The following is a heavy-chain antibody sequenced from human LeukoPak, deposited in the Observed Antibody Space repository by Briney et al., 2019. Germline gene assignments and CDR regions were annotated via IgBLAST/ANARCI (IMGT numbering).Heavy chain of an antibody. J-gene: IGHJ3*02. CDR1: GGTFSSYA. V-gene: IGHV1-69*13. CDR3: ARDRAYNWNRDAFDI. D-gene: IGHD1-20*01. Sequence: SVKVSCKASGGTFSSYAISWVRQAPGQGLEWMGGIIPIFGTANYAQKFQGRVTITADESTSTAYMELSSLRSEDTAVYYCARDRAYNWNRDAFDIWGQGTMVTVSS. CDR2: IIPIFGTA.